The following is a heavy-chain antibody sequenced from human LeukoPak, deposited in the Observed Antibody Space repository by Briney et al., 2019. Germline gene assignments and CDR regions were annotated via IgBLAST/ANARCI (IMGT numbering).Heavy chain of an antibody. CDR1: GFTFSSYS. V-gene: IGHV3-21*01. J-gene: IGHJ4*02. CDR2: ISSSSTFT. Sequence: PGGSLRHSCTASGFTFSSYSMNWVRQAPGKGLEWVSSISSSSTFTYYADLVKGRFTISRDNAKNSLYLQMNSLRAEDTAVYYCAKDITGATGYWGQGTLVTVSS. CDR3: AKDITGATGY. D-gene: IGHD1-26*01.